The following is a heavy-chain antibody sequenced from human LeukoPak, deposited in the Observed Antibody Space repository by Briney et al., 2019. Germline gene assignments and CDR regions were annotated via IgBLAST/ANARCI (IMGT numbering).Heavy chain of an antibody. J-gene: IGHJ4*02. CDR2: ISSNGGST. Sequence: GGSLRLSCAASGFTFSSYAMHWVRQAPGKGLEYVSAISSNGGSTYYANSVKGRFTISRDNSENTLYLQMGSLRAEDMAVYYCARVVNHSYGYLGVLDYWGQGTLVTVSS. D-gene: IGHD5-18*01. CDR3: ARVVNHSYGYLGVLDY. CDR1: GFTFSSYA. V-gene: IGHV3-64*01.